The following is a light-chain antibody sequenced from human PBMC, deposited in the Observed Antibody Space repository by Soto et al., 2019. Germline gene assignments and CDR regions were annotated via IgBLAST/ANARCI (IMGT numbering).Light chain of an antibody. CDR2: GAS. Sequence: EIVLTQSPGTLSLSPGERATLSCRASQSVSSSYLAWYQQKPGRAPRLLIYGASSRATGIPDRFSGSGSGTDFTLTISRLEPEDFAVYYCQQYGSPTFGQGT. V-gene: IGKV3-20*01. CDR1: QSVSSSY. J-gene: IGKJ1*01. CDR3: QQYGSPT.